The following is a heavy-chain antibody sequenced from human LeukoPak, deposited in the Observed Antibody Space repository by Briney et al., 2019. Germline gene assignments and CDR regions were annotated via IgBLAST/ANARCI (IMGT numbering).Heavy chain of an antibody. J-gene: IGHJ4*02. CDR3: AKHEGSSGSYCHFHY. CDR1: GFTSSSYA. D-gene: IGHD3-10*01. CDR2: ISGSGGST. Sequence: PGGSLRLSCAASGFTSSSYAMSWVRQAPGKGLEWVSAISGSGGSTYYADSVKGRFTISRDNSRNTLYLQMNRLRAEDTALYYCAKHEGSSGSYCHFHYWGQGTLVTVSS. V-gene: IGHV3-23*01.